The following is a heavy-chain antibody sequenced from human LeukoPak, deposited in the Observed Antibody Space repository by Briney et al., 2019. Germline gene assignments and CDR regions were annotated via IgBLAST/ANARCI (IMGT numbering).Heavy chain of an antibody. CDR3: AKYTYYYDSSGYDAFDY. V-gene: IGHV3-30*02. D-gene: IGHD3-22*01. J-gene: IGHJ4*02. CDR2: IRYDGSSK. Sequence: GGSLRLSCVASGFTFSSYGMHWVRQAPGKGLEGVAFIRYDGSSKYYADSVKGRFTISRDSSKNTLYLQMNSLRAEDTAVYYCAKYTYYYDSSGYDAFDYWGQGTLVTVSS. CDR1: GFTFSSYG.